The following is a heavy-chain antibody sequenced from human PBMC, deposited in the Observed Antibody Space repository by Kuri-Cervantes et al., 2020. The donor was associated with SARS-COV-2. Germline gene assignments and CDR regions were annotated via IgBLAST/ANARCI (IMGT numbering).Heavy chain of an antibody. J-gene: IGHJ6*03. D-gene: IGHD2-2*01. V-gene: IGHV1-8*03. CDR2: MNPDTGNT. Sequence: ASVKVSCKASEYTFTSYDINWVRQAAGQGLEWMGWMNPDTGNTDYAPNFQGRVTISRDTSTSTAYMELSNLRSEDTAVYYCARGVDCTSITCDAAWGYYYYYMDVWGKGTTVTVSS. CDR3: ARGVDCTSITCDAAWGYYYYYMDV. CDR1: EYTFTSYD.